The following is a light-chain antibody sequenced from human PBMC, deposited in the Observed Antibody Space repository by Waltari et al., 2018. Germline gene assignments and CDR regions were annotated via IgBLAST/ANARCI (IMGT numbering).Light chain of an antibody. CDR2: VNSDGIH. J-gene: IGLJ3*02. CDR3: QTGGHGTWV. Sequence: QLVLTQSPSASASLGASVKLTCTLSSGHSSNVIAWLQQQPEKGPRYLMKVNSDGIHSKGDKIPDRFSGSSSGAVHFLTISSLQSDDYADYYCQTGGHGTWVFCGGTKLTVL. V-gene: IGLV4-69*01. CDR1: SGHSSNV.